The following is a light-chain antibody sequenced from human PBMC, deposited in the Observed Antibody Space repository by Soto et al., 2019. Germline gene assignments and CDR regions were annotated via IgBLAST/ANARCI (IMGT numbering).Light chain of an antibody. CDR1: QSVSTNY. CDR3: QQCGWSPMT. J-gene: IGKJ1*01. CDR2: GTS. Sequence: EIVLTQSPGTLSLSPGERATLSCRASQSVSTNYLTWYQQKPGQAPRLLIYGTSSRATGIPDRFSGSGSGTDFTLTITRLEPEDFAVYYCQQCGWSPMTFGQGTKVEIK. V-gene: IGKV3-20*01.